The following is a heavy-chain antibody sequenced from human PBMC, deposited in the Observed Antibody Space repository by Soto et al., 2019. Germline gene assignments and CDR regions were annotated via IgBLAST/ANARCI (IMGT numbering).Heavy chain of an antibody. D-gene: IGHD4-4*01. CDR3: ARDKDYMLDY. CDR2: ISTNSGNT. V-gene: IGHV1-18*01. Sequence: QVPLVQSGAEVKEPGASVKVSCKPSGYTFTRNGISWVRQAPGQGLEWVGWISTNSGNTDYAQKLQGRVTLTTDTSTNTAYLELRSLRPDDTAVYYCARDKDYMLDYWGQGTLVTVSS. J-gene: IGHJ4*02. CDR1: GYTFTRNG.